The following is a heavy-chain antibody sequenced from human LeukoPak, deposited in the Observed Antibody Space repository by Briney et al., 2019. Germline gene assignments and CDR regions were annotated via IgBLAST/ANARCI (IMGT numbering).Heavy chain of an antibody. J-gene: IGHJ5*02. V-gene: IGHV1-2*02. CDR1: GYTFTGYY. CDR2: INPNSGGT. CDR3: ARSLRVVVPAVPYNWFDP. Sequence: ASVMVSCKASGYTFTGYYMHWVRQAPGQGLEWMGWINPNSGGTNYAQKFQGRVTMTRDTSISTAYMELSRLRSDDTAVYYCARSLRVVVPAVPYNWFDPWGQGTLVTVSS. D-gene: IGHD2-2*01.